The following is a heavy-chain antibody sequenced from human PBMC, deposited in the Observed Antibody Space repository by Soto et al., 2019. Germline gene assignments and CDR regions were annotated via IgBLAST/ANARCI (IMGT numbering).Heavy chain of an antibody. CDR1: AGTFSSYA. J-gene: IGHJ3*02. CDR3: ARGGTYYDILTGPGAFDI. V-gene: IGHV1-69*13. CDR2: IIPIFGTA. Sequence: SVKLSCKASAGTFSSYAISCVRQAPGQGLEWMGGIIPIFGTANYAQRFQGRVTITADESTSTAYMELSSLRSEDTAVYYCARGGTYYDILTGPGAFDIWGQGTMVTVSS. D-gene: IGHD3-9*01.